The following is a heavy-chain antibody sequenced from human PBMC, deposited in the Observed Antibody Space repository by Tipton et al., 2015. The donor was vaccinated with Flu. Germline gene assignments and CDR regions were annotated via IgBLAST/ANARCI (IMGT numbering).Heavy chain of an antibody. CDR2: VHHSGSR. D-gene: IGHD4-11*01. J-gene: IGHJ5*02. Sequence: GSLRLSCSVSGDSIRSDYFWGWIRQPPGRGLEWFGNVHHSGSRYYNASLKSRVSMSVDASKNHFSLKRNSVTAADTAVYFCARRDYSNYVSDPKNWFDPWGPGTLVTVSS. V-gene: IGHV4-38-2*01. CDR3: ARRDYSNYVSDPKNWFDP. CDR1: GDSIRSDYF.